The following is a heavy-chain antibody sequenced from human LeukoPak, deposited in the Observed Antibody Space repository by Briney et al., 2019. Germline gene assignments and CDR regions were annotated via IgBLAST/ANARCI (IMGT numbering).Heavy chain of an antibody. V-gene: IGHV4-39*01. Sequence: SETLSLTCTVSGGSISSSSYYWGWIRQPPGKGLEWIGSIYYSGSTYYNPSLKSRVTISVDTSKNQFSLKLSSVTAADTAVYYCAIAPSSHYGMDVWGQGTMVTVSS. J-gene: IGHJ6*02. CDR1: GGSISSSSYY. CDR2: IYYSGST. CDR3: AIAPSSHYGMDV. D-gene: IGHD6-13*01.